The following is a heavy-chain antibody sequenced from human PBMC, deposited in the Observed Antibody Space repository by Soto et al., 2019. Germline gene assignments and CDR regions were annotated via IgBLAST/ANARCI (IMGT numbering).Heavy chain of an antibody. CDR3: ARAAGEGYYDSSGYSI. V-gene: IGHV3-30-3*01. CDR1: GFTFSSYA. D-gene: IGHD3-22*01. CDR2: ISYDGSNK. Sequence: QVQLVESGGGVVQPGRSLRLSCAASGFTFSSYAMHWVRQAPGKGLEWVAVISYDGSNKYYADSVKGRFTISRDNSKNTLYLQMNSLRAEDTAVYYCARAAGEGYYDSSGYSIWGQGTLVTVSS. J-gene: IGHJ4*02.